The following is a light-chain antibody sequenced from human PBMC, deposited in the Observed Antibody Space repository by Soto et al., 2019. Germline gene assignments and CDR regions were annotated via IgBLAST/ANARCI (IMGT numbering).Light chain of an antibody. V-gene: IGLV3-21*04. Sequence: SYELTQPPSVSVAPGKTASISCGGNDIGSKGVHWYQQKPGQAPVLVIYSDTDLPPVITERFSGSNSANLATLTISRVEAGDEADYYCQVWDSGSANVVFGGGTQLTVL. J-gene: IGLJ2*01. CDR2: SDT. CDR3: QVWDSGSANVV. CDR1: DIGSKG.